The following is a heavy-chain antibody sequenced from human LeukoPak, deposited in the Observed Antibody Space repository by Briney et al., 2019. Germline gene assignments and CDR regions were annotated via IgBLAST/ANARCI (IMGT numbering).Heavy chain of an antibody. CDR3: ARAPSSSSYYSSGWYWFDP. D-gene: IGHD6-19*01. J-gene: IGHJ5*02. V-gene: IGHV5-51*01. CDR2: IYHSDSDT. Sequence: GESLKISCKGSGYSFTSYWIGWVRQMPGKGLGWMGIIYHSDSDTRYSPSFQGQVTISADESISPASLQWTSLKASDTGMYYCARAPSSSSYYSSGWYWFDPWGQGTLVTVSS. CDR1: GYSFTSYW.